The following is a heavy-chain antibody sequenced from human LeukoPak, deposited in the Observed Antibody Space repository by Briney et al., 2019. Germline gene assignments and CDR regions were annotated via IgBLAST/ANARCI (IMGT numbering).Heavy chain of an antibody. Sequence: ASVKVSCKASGYTFTSYAMHWIRQAPGKGLEWVSLIFASGSTTKYADSVKGRFTISRDNSKNTLYLQMNSLRAEDTAVYYCAKDLRPDGINDFDHWGQGTLVTVSS. CDR3: AKDLRPDGINDFDH. J-gene: IGHJ4*02. CDR1: GYTFTSYA. CDR2: IFASGSTT. V-gene: IGHV3-NL1*01. D-gene: IGHD1-1*01.